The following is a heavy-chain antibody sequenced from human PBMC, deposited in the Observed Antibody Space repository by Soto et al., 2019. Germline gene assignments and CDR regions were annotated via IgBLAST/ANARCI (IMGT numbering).Heavy chain of an antibody. V-gene: IGHV1-69*02. CDR3: ARGIVATKDREYYFDY. CDR1: GGTFSSYT. D-gene: IGHD5-12*01. Sequence: QVQLVQSGAEVKKPGSSVKVSCKASGGTFSSYTISWVRQAPGQGPEWMGRIIPILGIANYAQKFQGRVTITADKSTSTAYMELSSLRSEDTAVYYCARGIVATKDREYYFDYWGQGTLVTVSS. J-gene: IGHJ4*02. CDR2: IIPILGIA.